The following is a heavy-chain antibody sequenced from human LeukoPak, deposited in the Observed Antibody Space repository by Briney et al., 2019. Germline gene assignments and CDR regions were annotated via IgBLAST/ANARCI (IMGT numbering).Heavy chain of an antibody. CDR3: ARDGSGRSNWFDP. J-gene: IGHJ5*02. CDR2: ISAYNGNT. CDR1: GGTFSSYA. D-gene: IGHD3-10*01. Sequence: ASVKVSCKASGGTFSSYAISWVRQAPGQGLEWMGWISAYNGNTNYAQKLQGRVTMTTDTSTSTAYMELRSLRSDDTAVYYCARDGSGRSNWFDPWGQGTLVTVSS. V-gene: IGHV1-18*01.